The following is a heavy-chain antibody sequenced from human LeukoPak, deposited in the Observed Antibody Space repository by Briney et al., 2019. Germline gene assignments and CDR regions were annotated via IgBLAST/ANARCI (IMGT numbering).Heavy chain of an antibody. Sequence: SETLSLTCTVSGGSISSYYWSWIRQPPGKGLEWIGYIYSSGSTNYNPSLKSRLTISVDASKNQFSLRLTSVTAADTAVYYCARAYYYGSGSYGLDYWGQGTLVTVSS. CDR3: ARAYYYGSGSYGLDY. CDR2: IYSSGST. J-gene: IGHJ4*02. D-gene: IGHD3-10*01. V-gene: IGHV4-59*01. CDR1: GGSISSYY.